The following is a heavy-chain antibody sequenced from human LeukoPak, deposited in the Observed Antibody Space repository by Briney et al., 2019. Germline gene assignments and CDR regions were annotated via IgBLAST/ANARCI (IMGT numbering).Heavy chain of an antibody. CDR3: AKDIRGELGLTGYYRGLGAFDI. J-gene: IGHJ3*02. CDR1: GFTFDDYA. D-gene: IGHD3-9*01. CDR2: ISWNSGSI. Sequence: QAGGSLRLSCAASGFTFDDYAMHWVRQASGKGLEWVSGISWNSGSIGYADSVKGRFTISRDNAKNSLYLQMNSLRAEDTALYYCAKDIRGELGLTGYYRGLGAFDIWGQGTMVTVSS. V-gene: IGHV3-9*01.